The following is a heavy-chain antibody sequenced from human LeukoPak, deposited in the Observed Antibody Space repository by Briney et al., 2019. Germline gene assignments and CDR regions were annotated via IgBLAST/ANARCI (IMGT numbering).Heavy chain of an antibody. V-gene: IGHV1-69*04. CDR1: VGTFSSHA. J-gene: IGHJ5*02. Sequence: SVKVSCKTPVGTFSSHAITWVRQAPGQGLEWMGRINPIVDTANYAQKFHDRVTITADKSTTTVYLVLNDPTPDDTAVYFCARLSNGYSSGMYNWFDPWGQGTLVTVSS. CDR2: INPIVDTA. CDR3: ARLSNGYSSGMYNWFDP. D-gene: IGHD5-24*01.